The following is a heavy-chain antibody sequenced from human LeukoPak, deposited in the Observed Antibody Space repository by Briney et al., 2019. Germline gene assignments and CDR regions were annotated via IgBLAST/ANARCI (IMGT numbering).Heavy chain of an antibody. D-gene: IGHD6-13*01. CDR1: GYTLDRFG. J-gene: IGHJ4*02. CDR3: ARDTPQHLKRFDY. Sequence: ASVKVSCKASGYTLDRFGISWVRQAPGLGLEWLGWINPYNGKTIFGDKFQGRVTMTTDTSTSTVYMELTSLRSDDTAVYFCARDTPQHLKRFDYWGQGTLATVSA. CDR2: INPYNGKT. V-gene: IGHV1-18*01.